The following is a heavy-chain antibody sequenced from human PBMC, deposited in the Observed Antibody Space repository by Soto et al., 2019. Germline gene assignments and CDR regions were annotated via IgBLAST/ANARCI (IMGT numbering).Heavy chain of an antibody. CDR1: GFTVSSNY. CDR3: ARDTYGYSSSWFS. D-gene: IGHD6-13*01. CDR2: VYSGGSR. J-gene: IGHJ3*01. Sequence: PGGSLRLSCAASGFTVSSNYMSWVRQAPGKGLEWVSVVYSGGSRYYADSVTGGFKISRDNSKNTLYLQMNSLRAEDTAVYYCARDTYGYSSSWFSWGQGTMSPSPQ. V-gene: IGHV3-53*01.